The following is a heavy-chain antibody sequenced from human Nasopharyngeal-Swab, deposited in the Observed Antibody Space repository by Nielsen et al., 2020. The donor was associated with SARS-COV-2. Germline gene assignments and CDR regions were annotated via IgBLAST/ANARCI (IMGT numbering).Heavy chain of an antibody. J-gene: IGHJ4*02. CDR1: GFTFTDYW. CDR3: ARESYSWSWYGPDY. V-gene: IGHV3-74*03. D-gene: IGHD1-26*01. Sequence: GGSLRPSCTVSGFTFTDYWMHWLRQSPGKGPVWLSRIDNDGSSTTYADSVRGRFTISRDNARNTLFLQLHSLRAEDTAVYYCARESYSWSWYGPDYWGQGTQVTVPS. CDR2: IDNDGSST.